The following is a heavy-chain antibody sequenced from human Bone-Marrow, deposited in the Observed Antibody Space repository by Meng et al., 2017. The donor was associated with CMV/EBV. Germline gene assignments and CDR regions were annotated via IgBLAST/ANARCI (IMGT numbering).Heavy chain of an antibody. Sequence: GESLKISCVASGFTFSGSAMHWVRQASGKGLEWVGRIRSKANSYATAYAASVKGRFTISRDDSKNTAYLQMNSLKTEDTAVYYCTRRHYYDSSGYYSDYWGQGTLVTVSS. J-gene: IGHJ4*02. CDR2: IRSKANSYAT. V-gene: IGHV3-73*01. D-gene: IGHD3-22*01. CDR1: GFTFSGSA. CDR3: TRRHYYDSSGYYSDY.